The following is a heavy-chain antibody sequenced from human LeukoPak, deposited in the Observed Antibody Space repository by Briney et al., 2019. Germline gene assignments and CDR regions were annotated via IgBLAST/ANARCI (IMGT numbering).Heavy chain of an antibody. J-gene: IGHJ4*02. CDR2: IDSSGST. Sequence: SETLSLTRTVSGGSISRYYWNSIRQPAGKGLEWIGRIDSSGSTNYNPSLTSRVTMSVDTSKTEFSLKLSSVTAADTAVYFCARQQQNWAFDSWGQGTLVTVSS. CDR1: GGSISRYY. CDR3: ARQQQNWAFDS. D-gene: IGHD7-27*01. V-gene: IGHV4-4*07.